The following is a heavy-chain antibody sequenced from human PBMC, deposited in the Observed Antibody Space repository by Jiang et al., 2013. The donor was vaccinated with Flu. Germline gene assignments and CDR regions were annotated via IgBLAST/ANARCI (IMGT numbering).Heavy chain of an antibody. V-gene: IGHV3-30*18. CDR1: GFTLSTCG. Sequence: VQLLESGGGVVQPGRSLRLSCAASGFTLSTCGMHWVRQAPGKGLEWVGVLSYDGSEIYYGDSVKGRFTISRDNSKNTLNLQMSSLRAEDTAVYYCVKEQSSGFYRTADYWGPGTLVIVSS. J-gene: IGHJ4*02. D-gene: IGHD3-22*01. CDR3: VKEQSSGFYRTADY. CDR2: LSYDGSEI.